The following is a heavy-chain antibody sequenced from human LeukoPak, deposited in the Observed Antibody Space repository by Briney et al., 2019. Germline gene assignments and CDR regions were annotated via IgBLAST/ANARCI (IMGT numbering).Heavy chain of an antibody. J-gene: IGHJ4*02. V-gene: IGHV2-5*02. CDR3: AHRGMATLDY. Sequence: SGPTLVKPTQTLTHTCTFSGFSLRTSGVGVGWIRQPPGKALEWLALIYWDDDKRYSQSLKSRLTITKDTSKNQVVLTMTNMYPVVTATYYCAHRGMATLDYWGQGTLVTVSS. CDR2: IYWDDDK. D-gene: IGHD5-24*01. CDR1: GFSLRTSGVG.